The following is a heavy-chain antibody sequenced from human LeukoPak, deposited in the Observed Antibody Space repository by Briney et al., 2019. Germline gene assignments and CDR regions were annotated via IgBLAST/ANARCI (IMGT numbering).Heavy chain of an antibody. CDR3: ARAYCGGDCSDDAFDI. CDR2: INPNSGGI. V-gene: IGHV1-2*02. CDR1: GYTFTGYY. D-gene: IGHD2-21*01. J-gene: IGHJ3*02. Sequence: GASVKVSSKASGYTFTGYYMHWVRQAPGQGLEWMGWINPNSGGINYAQKFQGRVTMTRDTSISTAYMELSRLRSDDTAVYYCARAYCGGDCSDDAFDIWGQGTMVTVSS.